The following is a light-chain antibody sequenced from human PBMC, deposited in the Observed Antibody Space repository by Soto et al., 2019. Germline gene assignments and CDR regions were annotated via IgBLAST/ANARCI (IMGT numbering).Light chain of an antibody. Sequence: QLVLTQSPSASASLGASVKLTCTLSSGHSSYDIAWHQQQPEKGPRYLMKLNSDGSHSKGDGIPDRFSGSSSGAERYLTISSLQSEDEADYYCQTWGTYVVFGGGTKVTVL. V-gene: IGLV4-69*01. J-gene: IGLJ2*01. CDR2: LNSDGSH. CDR1: SGHSSYD. CDR3: QTWGTYVV.